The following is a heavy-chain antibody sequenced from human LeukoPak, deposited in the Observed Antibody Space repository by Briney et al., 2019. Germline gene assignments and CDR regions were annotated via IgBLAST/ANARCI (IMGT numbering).Heavy chain of an antibody. J-gene: IGHJ4*02. CDR1: GGSIISSTYY. D-gene: IGHD7-27*01. CDR2: ISYSGST. Sequence: PSETLSLTCIVSGGSIISSTYYWGWIRQPPGKGLEWIGSISYSGSTYYNPSLKNRVTVSVDTSKNQVSLQLTSVTATDTAVYYCARLFLGIRLPDYWDQGTPVTVSS. V-gene: IGHV4-39*01. CDR3: ARLFLGIRLPDY.